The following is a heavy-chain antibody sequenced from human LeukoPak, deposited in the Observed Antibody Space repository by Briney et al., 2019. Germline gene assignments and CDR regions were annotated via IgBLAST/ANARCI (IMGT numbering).Heavy chain of an antibody. Sequence: GGSLRLSCAASGFTFNSFWMSWVRQAPGKGLEWVANIKQDGSEKYYVGSVKGRFTISRDNAKNSLYLQMNSLRADDTAVYYCARDRHDYTHYFDYWGQGILVTVSS. J-gene: IGHJ4*02. CDR2: IKQDGSEK. CDR3: ARDRHDYTHYFDY. V-gene: IGHV3-7*01. D-gene: IGHD4-11*01. CDR1: GFTFNSFW.